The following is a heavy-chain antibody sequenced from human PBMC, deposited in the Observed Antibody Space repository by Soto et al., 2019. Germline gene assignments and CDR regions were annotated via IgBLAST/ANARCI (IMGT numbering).Heavy chain of an antibody. V-gene: IGHV4-31*03. CDR2: VYYNVAT. D-gene: IGHD1-26*01. Sequence: QVQLQESGPGLVEPSQTLSLVCSVSGDPLSFGGYYWSWVRQSPGKALEWIVFVYYNVATYYQPSLESRVTMAVDMSKNEFSLKLTSVTAADTATYYCAREGHSSWEWLDPWGQGILVTVSS. CDR3: AREGHSSWEWLDP. J-gene: IGHJ5*02. CDR1: GDPLSFGGYY.